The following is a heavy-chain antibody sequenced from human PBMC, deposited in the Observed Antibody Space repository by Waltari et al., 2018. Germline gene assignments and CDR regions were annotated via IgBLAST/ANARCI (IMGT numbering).Heavy chain of an antibody. CDR2: VSYSGTT. V-gene: IGHV4-39*01. CDR1: GVSITSNRHY. Sequence: QLQLQESGPRLVRPSETLSLICRFSGVSITSNRHYWAWIRQSPGPGLEWIGTVSYSGTTYIIPSLKSRVSVSRDTSKNQVSLILGSVTAADMAVYYCATYIGASVGTAAFDVWGQGTMVTVSS. CDR3: ATYIGASVGTAAFDV. J-gene: IGHJ3*01. D-gene: IGHD5-12*01.